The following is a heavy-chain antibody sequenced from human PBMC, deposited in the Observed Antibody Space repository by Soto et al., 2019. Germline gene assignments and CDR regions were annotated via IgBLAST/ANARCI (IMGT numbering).Heavy chain of an antibody. D-gene: IGHD6-6*01. CDR3: ARQESYSSSSSSWFDP. Sequence: GESLKISCNGSGYSFTSYWISWVRQMPGKGLEWMGRIDPSDSYTNYSPSFQGHVTISADKSISTAYLQWSSLKASDTAMYYCARQESYSSSSSSWFDPWGQGTLVTVSS. V-gene: IGHV5-10-1*01. J-gene: IGHJ5*02. CDR2: IDPSDSYT. CDR1: GYSFTSYW.